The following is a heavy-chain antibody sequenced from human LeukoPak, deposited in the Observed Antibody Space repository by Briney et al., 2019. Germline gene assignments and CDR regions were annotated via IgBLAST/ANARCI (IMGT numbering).Heavy chain of an antibody. D-gene: IGHD6-19*01. V-gene: IGHV4-59*01. Sequence: PSETLSLTCTVSGGSISSYYWSWIRQPPGRGLEWIGYIYYSGSTNYNPSLKSRVTISVDTSKNQFSLKLSSVTAADTAVYYCARDRSGWPNAAFDIWGQGTMVTVSS. CDR3: ARDRSGWPNAAFDI. J-gene: IGHJ3*02. CDR2: IYYSGST. CDR1: GGSISSYY.